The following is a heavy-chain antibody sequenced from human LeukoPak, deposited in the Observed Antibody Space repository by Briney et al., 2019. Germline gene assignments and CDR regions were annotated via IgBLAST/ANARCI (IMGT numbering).Heavy chain of an antibody. CDR3: ARVLWFGELLF. CDR1: GFTFSSYW. V-gene: IGHV3-7*01. CDR2: IKQDGSEK. J-gene: IGHJ4*02. D-gene: IGHD3-10*01. Sequence: GGSLRLSCAASGFTFSSYWMSWVRQAPGKGLEWVANIKQDGSEKYYVDSVKGRFTISRGNAKNSLYLQMNSLRAEDTAVYYCARVLWFGELLFWGQGTLVTVSS.